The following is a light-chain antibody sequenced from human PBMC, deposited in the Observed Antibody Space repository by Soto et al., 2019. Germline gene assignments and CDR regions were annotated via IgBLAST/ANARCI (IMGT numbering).Light chain of an antibody. J-gene: IGLJ2*01. Sequence: QSALTQPASVSGSPGQSITISCTGTSSDVGGYNYVSWYQQHPGKAPKLMIYDVSNRPSGVSNRFSGSKSGNTASLTISGLQAEDGADYYRSSYTSSSTLVVFGGGTK. CDR3: SSYTSSSTLVV. CDR2: DVS. CDR1: SSDVGGYNY. V-gene: IGLV2-14*01.